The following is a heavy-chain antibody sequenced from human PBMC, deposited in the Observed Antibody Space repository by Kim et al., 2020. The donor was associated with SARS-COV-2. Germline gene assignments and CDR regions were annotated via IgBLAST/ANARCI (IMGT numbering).Heavy chain of an antibody. CDR2: IIPIFGTA. J-gene: IGHJ4*02. CDR3: ARVHDSSGYYSRRGSLDY. CDR1: GGTFSSYA. D-gene: IGHD3-22*01. V-gene: IGHV1-69*13. Sequence: SVKVSCKASGGTFSSYAISWVRQAPGQGLEWMGGIIPIFGTANYTQKFQGRVTITADESTSTAYMELSSLRSEDTAVYYCARVHDSSGYYSRRGSLDYWGQGTLVTVSS.